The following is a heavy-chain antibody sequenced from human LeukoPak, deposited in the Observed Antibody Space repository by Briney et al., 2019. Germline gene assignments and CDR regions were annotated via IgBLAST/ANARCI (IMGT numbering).Heavy chain of an antibody. CDR3: ARDAMSLAVAGTAWAIFDY. CDR2: IIPIFGTA. V-gene: IGHV1-69*13. CDR1: GGTFSSYA. J-gene: IGHJ4*02. Sequence: ASVKVSCKASGGTFSSYAISWVRQAPGQGLEWMGGIIPIFGTANYAQKFQGRVTITADESTSTAYMELSSLRSEDTAVYYCARDAMSLAVAGTAWAIFDYWGQGTLATVSS. D-gene: IGHD6-19*01.